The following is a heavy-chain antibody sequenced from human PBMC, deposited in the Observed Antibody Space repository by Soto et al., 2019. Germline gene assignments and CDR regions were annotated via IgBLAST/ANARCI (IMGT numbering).Heavy chain of an antibody. V-gene: IGHV4-34*02. Sequence: QVQLQQWGAGLLKPSDTLSLTCAVYGGSFSGYYWTWIRQPPGKGLEWIGDINHSGSTNQNPSLTSRVTISVDTSKIQFSLKLKSLTAADTAVYYCARGIASTPAVQGDAPDNCYFDSWGLGTLVTVSS. D-gene: IGHD1-1*01. J-gene: IGHJ4*02. CDR2: INHSGST. CDR3: ARGIASTPAVQGDAPDNCYFDS. CDR1: GGSFSGYY.